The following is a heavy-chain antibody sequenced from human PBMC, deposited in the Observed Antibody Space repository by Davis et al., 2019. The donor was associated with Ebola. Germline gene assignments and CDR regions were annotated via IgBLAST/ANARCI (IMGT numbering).Heavy chain of an antibody. CDR3: ATYSGAYFDY. D-gene: IGHD1-26*01. CDR2: IRPRDSDT. V-gene: IGHV5-51*01. Sequence: GESLKISCKTSGYTFTSYYIGWVRQMPGKGLEWMAFIRPRDSDTKYSPSFQGQVTFSVDKSATTAYLHWSSLQASDTAMYYCATYSGAYFDYWGQGTLVTVSA. CDR1: GYTFTSYY. J-gene: IGHJ4*02.